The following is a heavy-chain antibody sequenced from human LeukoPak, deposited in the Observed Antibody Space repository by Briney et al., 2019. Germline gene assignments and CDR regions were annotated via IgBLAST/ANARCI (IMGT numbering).Heavy chain of an antibody. CDR1: GFTFSSNY. D-gene: IGHD5-18*01. CDR2: ITASGGNT. J-gene: IGHJ4*02. CDR3: AKGNGYSYGRYYFDY. V-gene: IGHV3-23*01. Sequence: GGSLRLSCAASGFTFSSNYMHWVRQAPGKGLEWVSAITASGGNTYYADSVKGRFTISRDNSKNTLYLQVNSLRAEDTAVYYCAKGNGYSYGRYYFDYWGQGTLVTVSS.